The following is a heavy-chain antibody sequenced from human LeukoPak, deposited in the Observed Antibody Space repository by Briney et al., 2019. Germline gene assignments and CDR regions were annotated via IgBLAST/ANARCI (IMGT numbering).Heavy chain of an antibody. CDR3: ARGPSDTVTDGYFDY. CDR1: GFTFSSYE. CDR2: ISSSGSTI. J-gene: IGHJ4*02. D-gene: IGHD4-17*01. V-gene: IGHV3-48*03. Sequence: GGSLRLSCAASGFTFSSYEMNWVRQAPGKGLEWVSYISSSGSTIYYADSVKGRFTISRDNAKNSLYLQMNSLRAEDTAVYYCARGPSDTVTDGYFDYWGQGTLVTVSS.